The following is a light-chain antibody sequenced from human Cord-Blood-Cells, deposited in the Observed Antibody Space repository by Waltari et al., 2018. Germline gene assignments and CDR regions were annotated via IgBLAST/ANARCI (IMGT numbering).Light chain of an antibody. V-gene: IGKV3-20*01. CDR3: QQYGSSPPRS. Sequence: ELVLTQSPGTLSLSPGERATLPGRASQSVRSSYVAGYQQRPGQAPRLLTYGAARRATGIRDRLSGSGSGTDFTLTISRLEREDFAGYSGQQYGSSPPRSFGQGTKVEIK. CDR1: QSVRSSY. J-gene: IGKJ1*01. CDR2: GAA.